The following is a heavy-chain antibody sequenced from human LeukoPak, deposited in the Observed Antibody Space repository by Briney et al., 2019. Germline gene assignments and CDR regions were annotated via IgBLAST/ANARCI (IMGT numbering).Heavy chain of an antibody. CDR1: GITVNSNY. CDR3: AKDGSPERHMVRGVIPKRDYGMDV. CDR2: IYNGGNT. Sequence: GGSLRLSCAASGITVNSNYMSWVRQAPGKGLEWVSVIYNGGNTYYADSVKGRFATSRDSSDNTLYLQMNSLRAEDTAVYYCAKDGSPERHMVRGVIPKRDYGMDVWGKGTTVTVSS. V-gene: IGHV3-53*01. D-gene: IGHD3-10*01. J-gene: IGHJ6*04.